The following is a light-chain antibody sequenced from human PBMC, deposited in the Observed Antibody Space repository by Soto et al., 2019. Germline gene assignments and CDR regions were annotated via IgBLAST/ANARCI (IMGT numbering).Light chain of an antibody. CDR1: QSVGSN. V-gene: IGKV3-15*01. CDR2: GTS. Sequence: EIVMTQSPGTLSVSPGERATLSCRVSQSVGSNLAWYQQKPGQAPRLLIYGTSARATGIPATFSGSGSGTEFTLTISSLQSEDFAIYYCQQYDNWPSVTFGGGTKVDIK. CDR3: QQYDNWPSVT. J-gene: IGKJ4*01.